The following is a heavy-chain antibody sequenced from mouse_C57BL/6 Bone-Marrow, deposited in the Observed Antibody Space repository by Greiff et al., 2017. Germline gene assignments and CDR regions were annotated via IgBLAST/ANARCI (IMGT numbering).Heavy chain of an antibody. CDR1: GFTFSSYG. D-gene: IGHD1-3*01. Sequence: EVQVVESGGDLVKPGGSLKLSCAASGFTFSSYGMSWVRQTPDKRLEWVATISSGGSYTYYPDSVKGRFTISRDNAKNTLYLHMSSLKSEYTAMYYCERHNSSWGKGTLVTVSA. CDR3: ERHNSS. V-gene: IGHV5-6*01. CDR2: ISSGGSYT. J-gene: IGHJ3*02.